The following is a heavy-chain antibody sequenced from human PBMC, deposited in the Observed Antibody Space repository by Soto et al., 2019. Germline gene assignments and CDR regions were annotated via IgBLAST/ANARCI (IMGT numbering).Heavy chain of an antibody. D-gene: IGHD1-1*01. CDR2: ISYSGRT. V-gene: IGHV4-39*01. Sequence: QLQLQESGPGLVKPSETLSLTCTVSGGSISSSGYYLGWIRQPPGKGLEWIAYISYSGRTYYTPSLKSRVTTSADTSKNRFSLRLSSVTAPDTAVYYCARSRTVGYYSYMEVWGKGTTVTVSS. J-gene: IGHJ6*03. CDR3: ARSRTVGYYSYMEV. CDR1: GGSISSSGYY.